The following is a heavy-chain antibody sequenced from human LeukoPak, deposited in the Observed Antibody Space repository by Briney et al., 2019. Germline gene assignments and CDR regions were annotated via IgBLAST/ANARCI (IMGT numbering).Heavy chain of an antibody. CDR3: ARDRYCSSTSCSTIDAFDI. D-gene: IGHD2-2*01. CDR2: IYTSGST. V-gene: IGHV4-4*07. J-gene: IGHJ3*02. CDR1: GGSISSYY. Sequence: PSETLSLTCTVSGGSISSYYWSWIRQPPGKGLEWIGRIYTSGSTNYNPSLKSRVTMSVDTSKNQFSLKLSSVTAADTAVYYCARDRYCSSTSCSTIDAFDIWGQGTMVTVFS.